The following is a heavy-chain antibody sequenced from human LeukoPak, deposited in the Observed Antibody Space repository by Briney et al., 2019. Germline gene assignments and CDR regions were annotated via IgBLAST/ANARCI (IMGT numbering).Heavy chain of an antibody. Sequence: PSETLSLTCAVSGGSISTSNWWSWVRQPPGKGLEWIGDIYHSGTTNYNPSLKSRAAMSVDKPKNQFSLKLISVTAADTAVYCCARGTFGSESYVSHAFAIWGQGTMVTVSS. CDR2: IYHSGTT. J-gene: IGHJ3*02. V-gene: IGHV4-4*01. CDR1: GGSISTSNW. CDR3: ARGTFGSESYVSHAFAI. D-gene: IGHD3-10*01.